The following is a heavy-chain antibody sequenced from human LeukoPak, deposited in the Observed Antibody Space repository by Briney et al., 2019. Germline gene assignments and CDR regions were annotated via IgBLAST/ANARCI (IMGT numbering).Heavy chain of an antibody. V-gene: IGHV4-59*01. CDR2: IYYSGST. D-gene: IGHD2-15*01. Sequence: PSETLSLTCTVSGGSISSYYWSWIRQPPGKGLEWIGYIYYSGSTNYNPSLKSRVTISVDTSKNQFSLKLSSVTAADTAVYYCARAGYCSGGSCFLWDYYYYYMDVWGKGTTVTVSS. J-gene: IGHJ6*03. CDR3: ARAGYCSGGSCFLWDYYYYYMDV. CDR1: GGSISSYY.